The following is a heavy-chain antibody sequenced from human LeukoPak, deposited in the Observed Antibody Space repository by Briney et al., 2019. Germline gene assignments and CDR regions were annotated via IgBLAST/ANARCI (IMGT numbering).Heavy chain of an antibody. D-gene: IGHD2-21*01. Sequence: GGSLRLSCAASGFSFSTYAMSWVRQAPGKGLEWVSSISSGGISTYYAGSVKGRFTVSRDNSKNTLYLQMNSLRAEDTAIYYCAKGGIYSSSPFDSWGQGTLVTVSS. V-gene: IGHV3-23*01. J-gene: IGHJ4*02. CDR3: AKGGIYSSSPFDS. CDR2: ISSGGIST. CDR1: GFSFSTYA.